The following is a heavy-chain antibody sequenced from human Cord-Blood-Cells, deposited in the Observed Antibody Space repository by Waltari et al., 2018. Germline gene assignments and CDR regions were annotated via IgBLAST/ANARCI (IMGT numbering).Heavy chain of an antibody. D-gene: IGHD3-10*01. J-gene: IGHJ4*02. Sequence: EVQLVESGGGLVQPGRSLRLSCAASGFTFDDYAMHLVRQAPGKGLEWVSGISWNSGSIGYADSVKGRFTISRDNAKNSLYLQMNSLRAEDTALYYCAKDIRRRMVQGVIGYWGQGTLVTVSS. CDR1: GFTFDDYA. CDR2: ISWNSGSI. V-gene: IGHV3-9*01. CDR3: AKDIRRRMVQGVIGY.